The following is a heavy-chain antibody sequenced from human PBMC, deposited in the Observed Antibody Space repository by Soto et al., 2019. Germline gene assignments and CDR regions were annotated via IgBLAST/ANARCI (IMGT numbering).Heavy chain of an antibody. Sequence: PGGSLRLSCAASGFTFSSYAMTWVRQAPGQGLEWVSSISRNGGGTFYADSVKGRYLISRDSSKSTLYLQMNSLRVEDTALYYCARDQDGYANFDYWGQGTLVTVSS. D-gene: IGHD3-16*01. CDR1: GFTFSSYA. CDR3: ARDQDGYANFDY. J-gene: IGHJ4*02. CDR2: ISRNGGGT. V-gene: IGHV3-23*01.